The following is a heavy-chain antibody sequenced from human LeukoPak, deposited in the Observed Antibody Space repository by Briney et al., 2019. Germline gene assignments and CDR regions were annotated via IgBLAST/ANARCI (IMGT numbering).Heavy chain of an antibody. V-gene: IGHV1-8*03. D-gene: IGHD1-26*01. CDR3: ARGHREWELLHYYYYMDV. CDR2: MNPNSGNT. CDR1: GYTFTSYD. Sequence: ASVKVSCKASGYTFTSYDINWVRQATGQGLEWMGWMNPNSGNTGYAQKFQGRVTITRNTSISTAYMELSSLRSEDTAVYYCARGHREWELLHYYYYMDVWGKGTTVTVSS. J-gene: IGHJ6*03.